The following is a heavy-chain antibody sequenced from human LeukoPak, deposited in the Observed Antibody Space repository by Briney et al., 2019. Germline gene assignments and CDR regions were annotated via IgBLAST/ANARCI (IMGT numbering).Heavy chain of an antibody. CDR3: ARDGLAAAADY. V-gene: IGHV3-23*01. Sequence: GGSLRLSCAATGLTFTTSAMTWVRQAPGKGLEWVSSISGSGGSSYHADSVKGRFTIPRDNAKNTLFLQMNSLRAEDTAVYYCARDGLAAAADYWGQGTLVTVSS. CDR1: GLTFTTSA. D-gene: IGHD6-13*01. CDR2: ISGSGGSS. J-gene: IGHJ4*02.